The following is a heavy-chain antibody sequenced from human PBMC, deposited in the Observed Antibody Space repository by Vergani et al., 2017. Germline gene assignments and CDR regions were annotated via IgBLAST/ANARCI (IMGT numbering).Heavy chain of an antibody. CDR2: INPNSGGT. Sequence: QVQLVQSGAEVKKPGSSVKVSCKASGGTFSSYAISWVRQAPGQGLEWMGWINPNSGGTNYAQKFQGRVTMTRDTSISTAYMELSRLRSDDTAVYYCARVNAPGFLEWLLGGMDVWGQGTTVTVSS. J-gene: IGHJ6*02. V-gene: IGHV1-2*02. CDR3: ARVNAPGFLEWLLGGMDV. D-gene: IGHD3-3*01. CDR1: GGTFSSYA.